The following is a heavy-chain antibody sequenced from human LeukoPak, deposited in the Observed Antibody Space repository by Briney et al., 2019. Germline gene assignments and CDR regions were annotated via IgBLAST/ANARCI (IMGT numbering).Heavy chain of an antibody. CDR2: IYHSGST. V-gene: IGHV4-38-2*01. Sequence: PETLSLTCAVSGYSISSGYYWGWIRQPPGKGLEWIGSIYHSGSTYYNPSLKSRVTISVDTSKNQFSLKLSSVTAADTAVYYCARVDYYGSGFFDYWGQGTLVTVSS. J-gene: IGHJ4*02. D-gene: IGHD3-10*01. CDR3: ARVDYYGSGFFDY. CDR1: GYSISSGYY.